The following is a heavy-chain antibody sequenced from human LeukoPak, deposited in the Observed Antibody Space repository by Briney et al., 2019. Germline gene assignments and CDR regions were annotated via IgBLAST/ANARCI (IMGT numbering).Heavy chain of an antibody. V-gene: IGHV4-4*07. CDR3: ARDAYYYDSSGYYIVDC. CDR2: IYTSGST. CDR1: GGSITSYY. D-gene: IGHD3-22*01. J-gene: IGHJ4*02. Sequence: SQTLSLTCTVSGGSITSYYWSWIRQPAGKGLEWIGRIYTSGSTSYRSSLKSRVTMSVDTSKNQFSLKLSSVTDADTAVYYCARDAYYYDSSGYYIVDCWGQGTLVTVSS.